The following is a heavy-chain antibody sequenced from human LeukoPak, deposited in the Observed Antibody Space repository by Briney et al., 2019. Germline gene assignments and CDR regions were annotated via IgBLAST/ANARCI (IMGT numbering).Heavy chain of an antibody. CDR3: ARGTKLGIGPHFDY. Sequence: PSETLSLTCTVSGGSISSGGYYWSWIRQPPGKGLEWLGYIYHSGSTYYNPSLKSRVTISVDRSKNQFSLKLSSVTAADTAVYYCARGTKLGIGPHFDYWGQGTLVTVSS. CDR2: IYHSGST. V-gene: IGHV4-30-2*01. CDR1: GGSISSGGYY. J-gene: IGHJ4*02. D-gene: IGHD7-27*01.